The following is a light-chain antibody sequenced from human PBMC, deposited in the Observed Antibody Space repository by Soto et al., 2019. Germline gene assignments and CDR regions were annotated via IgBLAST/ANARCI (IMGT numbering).Light chain of an antibody. CDR2: ENN. Sequence: QSVLTQPPSVSAAPGQKVTISCSGSSSNIGNNYVSWYQQLPGTAPKLLIYENNKRPSGIPDRFSGSKSGTSATLGITGLQTGDEADYYCGTWDSSLRVHWVFGGGTKVTVL. J-gene: IGLJ3*02. CDR1: SSNIGNNY. CDR3: GTWDSSLRVHWV. V-gene: IGLV1-51*01.